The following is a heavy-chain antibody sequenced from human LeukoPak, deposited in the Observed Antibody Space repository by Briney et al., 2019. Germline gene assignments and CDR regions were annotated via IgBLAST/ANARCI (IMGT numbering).Heavy chain of an antibody. D-gene: IGHD7-27*01. V-gene: IGHV3-33*01. CDR1: GFTFSTYC. CDR2: IWAEGSNK. Sequence: GTSLRLSCAASGFTFSTYCFLWVRQAPGKGLEWLAVIWAEGSNKYYADSVKGRFTISRDDSKNTLFLQMNTLRAEDTAVYYCARDQKLGRLDYRGQGTLVTVSS. CDR3: ARDQKLGRLDY. J-gene: IGHJ4*02.